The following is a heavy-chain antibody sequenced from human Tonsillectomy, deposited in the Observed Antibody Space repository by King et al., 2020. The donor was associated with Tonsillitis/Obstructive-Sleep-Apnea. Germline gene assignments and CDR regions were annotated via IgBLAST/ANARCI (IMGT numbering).Heavy chain of an antibody. V-gene: IGHV3-15*07. D-gene: IGHD3-10*01. CDR3: TLGLPRGVGELSYYYYYGMDV. CDR1: GFTFNNAW. Sequence: VQLVESGGGLVKPGGSLRLSCAASGFTFNNAWMSWVRQAPGKGLEWVGHIKSKTDGGTTDYAAPVKGRFTISRDDSKNTLYLQMNSLKTEDTAVYYCTLGLPRGVGELSYYYYYGMDVWGQGTPVTVSS. CDR2: IKSKTDGGTT. J-gene: IGHJ6*02.